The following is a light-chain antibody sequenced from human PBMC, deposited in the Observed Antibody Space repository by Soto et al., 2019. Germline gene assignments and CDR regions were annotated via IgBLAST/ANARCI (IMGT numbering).Light chain of an antibody. J-gene: IGKJ4*01. Sequence: EIVLTQSPATLSLSPGERATLSCRASQSVSSYLDCYQQKPGQAPRLLIYHASSRATGIPARFSGSGSGTDFTLTITSLEPEDFAVYYCKQRSNWPSTFGGGTKVEI. V-gene: IGKV3-11*01. CDR1: QSVSSY. CDR2: HAS. CDR3: KQRSNWPST.